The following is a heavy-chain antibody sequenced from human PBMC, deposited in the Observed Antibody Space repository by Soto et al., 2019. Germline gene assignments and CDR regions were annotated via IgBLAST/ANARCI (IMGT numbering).Heavy chain of an antibody. CDR3: ARVIAVAGTVFDP. CDR2: ISSSSSYT. J-gene: IGHJ5*02. Sequence: GGSLRLSCAASVFTFSDYYMSWIRQAPGKGLEWVSYISSSSSYTNYADSVKGRFTISRDNAKNSLYLQMNSLRAEDTAVYYCARVIAVAGTVFDPWGQGTLVTVSS. D-gene: IGHD6-19*01. V-gene: IGHV3-11*05. CDR1: VFTFSDYY.